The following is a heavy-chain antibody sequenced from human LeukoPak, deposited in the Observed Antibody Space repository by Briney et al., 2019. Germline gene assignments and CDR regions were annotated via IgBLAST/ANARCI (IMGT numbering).Heavy chain of an antibody. CDR3: ARGGAPPKWFHLDY. Sequence: GGALRLSCAASGFTFRSYWMSWVRQAPGKGLEGVANIKKDGSNKYYVDSVKGRFTISRDKSKNTLYLQMNSLRAEDTAVYYCARGGAPPKWFHLDYWGQGTLVTVSS. CDR1: GFTFRSYW. V-gene: IGHV3-7*01. J-gene: IGHJ4*02. D-gene: IGHD3-22*01. CDR2: IKKDGSNK.